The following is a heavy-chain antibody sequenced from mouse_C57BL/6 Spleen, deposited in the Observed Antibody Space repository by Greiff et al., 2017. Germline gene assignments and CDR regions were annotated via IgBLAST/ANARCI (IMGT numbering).Heavy chain of an antibody. CDR1: GSTFTSYW. D-gene: IGHD1-1*01. CDR3: ARAGIGSRGFDY. CDR2: INPSNGGT. Sequence: VQLQLPGPELVLPGASVTLSCTASGSTFTSYWMHWVKQRPGQGLEWIGNINPSNGGTNYNEKFKSKAKLTVDKYSITAYMQLRSLTSEDSAVYYCARAGIGSRGFDYWGQGTTLTVSS. V-gene: IGHV1-53*01. J-gene: IGHJ2*01.